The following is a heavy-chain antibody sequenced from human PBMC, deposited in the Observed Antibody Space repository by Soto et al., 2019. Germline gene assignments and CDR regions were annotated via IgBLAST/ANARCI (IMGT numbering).Heavy chain of an antibody. CDR2: ISPKSGDT. Sequence: ASVKVSCKASGYTFTDYYLHWVRQAPGQGLEWMGWISPKSGDTKYAQNFQGRVTMTRDTSIRATYMELSSLTSDDTAVYYCAKLAYYHYAMDVWGQGTTVTVSS. J-gene: IGHJ6*02. V-gene: IGHV1-2*02. CDR3: AKLAYYHYAMDV. CDR1: GYTFTDYY.